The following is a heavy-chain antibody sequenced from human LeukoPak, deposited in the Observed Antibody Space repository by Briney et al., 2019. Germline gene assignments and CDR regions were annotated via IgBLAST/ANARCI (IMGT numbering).Heavy chain of an antibody. CDR1: GGSFSGYY. J-gene: IGHJ4*02. V-gene: IGHV4-34*01. Sequence: SETLSLTCAVYGGSFSGYYWSWIRQPPGKGLEWIGEINHSGSTNYNPSLKSRVTISVDTSKNQFSLKLSSVTAADTAVYYCARAEFEAIMVRGVYFDYWGQGTLVTVSS. CDR3: ARAEFEAIMVRGVYFDY. CDR2: INHSGST. D-gene: IGHD3-10*01.